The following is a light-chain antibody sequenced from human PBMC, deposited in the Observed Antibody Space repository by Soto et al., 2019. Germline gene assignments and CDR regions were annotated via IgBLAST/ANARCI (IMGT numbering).Light chain of an antibody. J-gene: IGLJ2*01. CDR3: GTWDSSLSAGV. V-gene: IGLV1-51*02. CDR2: ENN. CDR1: GFNIGNNY. Sequence: QSALTQPSSVSAAPGQKVTISCSGSGFNIGNNYVSWYQQLPGTAPKLLVYENNKRPSGIPDRFSGSKSGTSATLGITGLQTGDEADYYCGTWDSSLSAGVFGGGTKLTVL.